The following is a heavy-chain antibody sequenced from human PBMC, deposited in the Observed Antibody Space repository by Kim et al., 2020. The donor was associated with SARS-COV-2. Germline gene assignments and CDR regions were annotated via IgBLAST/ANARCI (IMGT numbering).Heavy chain of an antibody. Sequence: SVKVSCKASGGTFSSYAISWVRQAPGQGLEWMGGIIPIFGTANYAQKFQGRVTITADESTSTAYMELSSLRSEDTAVYYCARIPYYYDSSGYYSAFDIWGQGTMVTVSS. CDR2: IIPIFGTA. J-gene: IGHJ3*02. V-gene: IGHV1-69*13. CDR1: GGTFSSYA. D-gene: IGHD3-22*01. CDR3: ARIPYYYDSSGYYSAFDI.